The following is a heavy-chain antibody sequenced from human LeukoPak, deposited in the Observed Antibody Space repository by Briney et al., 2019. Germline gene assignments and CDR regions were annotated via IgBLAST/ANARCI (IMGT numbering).Heavy chain of an antibody. J-gene: IGHJ4*02. CDR3: AREAYSSSPRYYFDY. V-gene: IGHV3-66*02. CDR2: IYSGGST. CDR1: GFTVSSNY. D-gene: IGHD6-6*01. Sequence: GGSPRLSCAASGFTVSSNYMSWVRQAPGKGLEWVSVIYSGGSTYYADSVKGRFTISRDNSKNTLYLQMNSLRAEDTAVYYCAREAYSSSPRYYFDYWGQGTLVTVSS.